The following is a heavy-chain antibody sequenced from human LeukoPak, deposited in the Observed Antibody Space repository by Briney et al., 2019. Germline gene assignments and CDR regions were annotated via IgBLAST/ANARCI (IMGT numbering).Heavy chain of an antibody. J-gene: IGHJ5*02. Sequence: PGGSLRLSCAAPGFTFSSYEMNWVRQAPGKGLEWVSYISRISSSGSIIYYADSVKGRFTISRDNAKNSLYLQMNSLRAEDTAVYYCARAMGDWFDPWGQGTLVTVSS. CDR1: GFTFSSYE. V-gene: IGHV3-48*03. CDR3: ARAMGDWFDP. D-gene: IGHD3-16*01. CDR2: ISRISSSGSII.